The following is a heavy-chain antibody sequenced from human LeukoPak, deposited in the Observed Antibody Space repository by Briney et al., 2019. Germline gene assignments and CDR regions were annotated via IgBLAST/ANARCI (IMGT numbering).Heavy chain of an antibody. CDR3: ATNGGWVVPAATVYYFDY. J-gene: IGHJ4*02. V-gene: IGHV3-23*01. Sequence: HTGGSLRLSCAASGFTFSSYAMSWVRQAPGKGLEWVSAISGSGGSTYYADSVKGRFTISRDNSKNTLYLQMNSLRAEDTAVYYCATNGGWVVPAATVYYFDYWGQGTLVTVSS. CDR2: ISGSGGST. CDR1: GFTFSSYA. D-gene: IGHD2-2*01.